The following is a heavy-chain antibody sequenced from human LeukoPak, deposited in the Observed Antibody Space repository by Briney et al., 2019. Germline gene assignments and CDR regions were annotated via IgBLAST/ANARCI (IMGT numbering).Heavy chain of an antibody. CDR3: AKSYFDYSTYYSYYFNL. CDR1: GGSISGGY. Sequence: SETLSLTCTVSGGSISGGYWSWIRQPPGRGREWIGYVYTSGSTNYNPSLKSRVTLSVDTSKSQFALKLSSVTAADTAVYYCAKSYFDYSTYYSYYFNLWGQGALVTVSS. J-gene: IGHJ4*02. V-gene: IGHV4-4*09. D-gene: IGHD4-11*01. CDR2: VYTSGST.